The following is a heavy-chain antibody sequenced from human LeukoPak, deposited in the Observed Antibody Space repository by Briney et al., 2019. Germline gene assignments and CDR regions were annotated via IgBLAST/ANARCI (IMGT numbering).Heavy chain of an antibody. V-gene: IGHV1-69*05. CDR1: GGTFSSHA. CDR3: AREGYYYDSSGYERWFDP. D-gene: IGHD3-22*01. CDR2: IIPIFGTA. J-gene: IGHJ5*02. Sequence: SVKISCKASGGTFSSHAISWVRQAPGQGLEWMGGIIPIFGTANYAQKFQGRVTITTDESTSTAYMELSSLRSEDTAAYYCAREGYYYDSSGYERWFDPWGQGTLVTVSS.